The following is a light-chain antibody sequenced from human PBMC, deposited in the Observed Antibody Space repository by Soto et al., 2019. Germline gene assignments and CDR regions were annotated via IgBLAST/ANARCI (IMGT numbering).Light chain of an antibody. CDR1: SSNIGSNY. CDR2: RNN. J-gene: IGLJ3*02. Sequence: QAVVTQPPSASGTPGQRVTISCSGSSSNIGSNYVYWYQQLPGTAPKLLIYRNNQRPSGVPDRFSGSKSGTSASLAISGLRSEDEADYYCAAWDDSLSGSYVFGGGTKLTVL. V-gene: IGLV1-47*01. CDR3: AAWDDSLSGSYV.